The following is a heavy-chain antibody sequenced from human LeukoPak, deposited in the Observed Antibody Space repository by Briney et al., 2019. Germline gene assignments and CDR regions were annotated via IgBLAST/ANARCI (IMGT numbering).Heavy chain of an antibody. V-gene: IGHV4-38-2*02. D-gene: IGHD3-3*01. CDR1: GYSISSGYY. J-gene: IGHJ3*02. CDR2: IYNSGST. CDR3: ARAFRGIFGVFEAFDI. Sequence: PSETLSLTCTISGYSISSGYYWGWIRQPPGKGLEWIGVIYNSGSTYYNPSLKSRVTISVDTSKNQFSLKLSSVTAADTAVYYCARAFRGIFGVFEAFDIWGQGTMVTVSS.